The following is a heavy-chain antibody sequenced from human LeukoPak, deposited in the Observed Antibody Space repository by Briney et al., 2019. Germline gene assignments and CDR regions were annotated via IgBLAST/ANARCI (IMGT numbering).Heavy chain of an antibody. Sequence: GESLQISCQGSGSSFTSYWIGWVRKLPGKGLEWMGIIYPGDSDTRYSPSFQGQVTISADKSISTAYLQWSSLKASDTAMYYCARYIAAREMNFDYWGQGTLVTVSS. CDR1: GSSFTSYW. J-gene: IGHJ4*02. CDR3: ARYIAAREMNFDY. V-gene: IGHV5-51*01. D-gene: IGHD6-6*01. CDR2: IYPGDSDT.